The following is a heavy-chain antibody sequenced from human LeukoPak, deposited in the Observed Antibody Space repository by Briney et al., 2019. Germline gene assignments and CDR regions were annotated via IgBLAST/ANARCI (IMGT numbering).Heavy chain of an antibody. CDR3: ARVVAYSSGWTPFAY. CDR2: IYYSGST. V-gene: IGHV4-59*01. J-gene: IGHJ4*02. CDR1: GGSISSYY. Sequence: SETLSLTCTVSGGSISSYYWSWIRQPPGKGLEWIGYIYYSGSTNYNPSLKSRVTISVDTSKNQFSLKLSSVTAADTAVYYCARVVAYSSGWTPFAYWGQGTLVTVSS. D-gene: IGHD6-19*01.